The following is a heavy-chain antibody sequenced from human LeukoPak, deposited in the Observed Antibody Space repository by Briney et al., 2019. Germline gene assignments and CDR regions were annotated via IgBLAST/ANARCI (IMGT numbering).Heavy chain of an antibody. D-gene: IGHD2-2*01. CDR2: IIPILGIA. Sequence: GASVKVSCKASGGTFSSYAISWVRQAPGQGLEWMGRIIPILGIANYAQKFQGRVTITADKSTSTAYMELSSLRSEDTAVYYCARMSGSSTSAGAFDIWGQGTMVTVSS. CDR3: ARMSGSSTSAGAFDI. CDR1: GGTFSSYA. J-gene: IGHJ3*02. V-gene: IGHV1-69*04.